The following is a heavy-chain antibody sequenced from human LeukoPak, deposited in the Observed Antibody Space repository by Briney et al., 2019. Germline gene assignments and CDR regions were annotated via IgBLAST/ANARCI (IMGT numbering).Heavy chain of an antibody. CDR3: ARVPGSYSVYYYYGMDV. CDR2: INHNGNVN. D-gene: IGHD1-26*01. J-gene: IGHJ6*02. V-gene: IGHV3-7*01. Sequence: GGSLRLSCAASGFTFSSYWMNWARQAPGKGLEWVASINHNGNVNYYVDSVKGRFTISRDNAKNSLYLQMNSLRDEDTAVYYCARVPGSYSVYYYYGMDVWGQGTTVTVSS. CDR1: GFTFSSYW.